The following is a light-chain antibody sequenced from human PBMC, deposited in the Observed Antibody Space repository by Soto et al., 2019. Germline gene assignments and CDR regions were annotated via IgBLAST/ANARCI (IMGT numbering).Light chain of an antibody. V-gene: IGLV2-14*01. CDR2: GVN. CDR1: TSDVGGFNY. Sequence: QSALTQPASVSGSPGQSITISCTGTTSDVGGFNYVSWYQQHPGKAPKLMIYGVNNRPSGVSNRFSGSKSGNTASLTISGLQAEDEADYYCSSYTSSSTGGYVFGSGTKLPS. CDR3: SSYTSSSTGGYV. J-gene: IGLJ1*01.